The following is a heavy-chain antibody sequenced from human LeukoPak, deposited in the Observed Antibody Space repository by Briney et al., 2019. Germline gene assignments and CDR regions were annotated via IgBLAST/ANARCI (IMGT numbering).Heavy chain of an antibody. V-gene: IGHV1-3*01. CDR2: INAGSGDT. CDR3: ARFAVVAANFDY. D-gene: IGHD2-15*01. CDR1: GYTFTDYA. Sequence: ASVKVSCKASGYTFTDYAIHWVRQAPGQRLEWMGWINAGSGDTKYSQKFQGRVTITRDTSASTAYMELRSLRSDDTAVYYCARFAVVAANFDYWGQGTLVTVSS. J-gene: IGHJ4*02.